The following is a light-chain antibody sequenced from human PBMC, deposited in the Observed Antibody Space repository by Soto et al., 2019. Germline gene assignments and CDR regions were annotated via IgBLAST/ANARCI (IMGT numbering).Light chain of an antibody. Sequence: DVVMTQSPLSLPVTLGQPASISCRSSQSLVYSDGNTYLNWFQQRPGQSPRCLIYKVSNPDSGVSDMVGGSGLAVDFTLRLVSVVDEDVVVLCCMYGTPWPLCTFGHGDKVAF. CDR3: MYGTPWPLCT. CDR2: KVS. V-gene: IGKV2-30*01. CDR1: QSLVYSDGNTY. J-gene: IGKJ1*01.